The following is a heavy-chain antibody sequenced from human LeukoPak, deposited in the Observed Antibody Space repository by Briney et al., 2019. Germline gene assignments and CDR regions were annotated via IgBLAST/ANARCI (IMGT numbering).Heavy chain of an antibody. CDR2: ISAYSGTR. Sequence: ASVKVSCKASGYTFTSYGISWVRQAPGQGLEWLGWISAYSGTRNYTQKVQGRVTMTTDTSTTTAYMELRSLTSDDTAVYCCARGGLDYDILTGFFDYYYMDVWGKGTTVTISS. D-gene: IGHD3-9*01. J-gene: IGHJ6*03. CDR1: GYTFTSYG. CDR3: ARGGLDYDILTGFFDYYYMDV. V-gene: IGHV1-18*01.